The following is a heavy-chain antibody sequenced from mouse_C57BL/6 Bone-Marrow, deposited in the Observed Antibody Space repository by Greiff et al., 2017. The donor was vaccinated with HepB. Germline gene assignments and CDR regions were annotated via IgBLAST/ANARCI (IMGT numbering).Heavy chain of an antibody. V-gene: IGHV5-2*01. D-gene: IGHD2-5*01. CDR1: EYEFPSHD. J-gene: IGHJ4*01. CDR2: INSDGGST. CDR3: AAYYSNYYAMDY. Sequence: EVKLVESGGGLVQPGESLKLSCESNEYEFPSHDMSWVRKTPGKRLELVAAINSDGGSTYYPDTMESRFIISRDNTKKTLYLQMSSLRSEDTALYYCAAYYSNYYAMDYWGQGTSVTVSS.